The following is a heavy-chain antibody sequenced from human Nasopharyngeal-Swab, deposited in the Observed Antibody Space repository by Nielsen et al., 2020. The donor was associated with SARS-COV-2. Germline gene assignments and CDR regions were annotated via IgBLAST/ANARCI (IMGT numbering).Heavy chain of an antibody. J-gene: IGHJ6*02. CDR3: ARDRYVISSTSWTGMDI. CDR2: ISGSRSYT. Sequence: GESLKISCAASGFSFSDYYMSWIRRAPGKGLEWISTISGSRSYTNYADSVKGRFTISRDNAQKSLYLQMHSLRADDTAVYYCARDRYVISSTSWTGMDIWGQGTTVTVSS. CDR1: GFSFSDYY. D-gene: IGHD2/OR15-2a*01. V-gene: IGHV3-11*05.